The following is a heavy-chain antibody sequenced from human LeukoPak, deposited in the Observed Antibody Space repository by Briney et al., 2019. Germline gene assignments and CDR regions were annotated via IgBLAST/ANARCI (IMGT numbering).Heavy chain of an antibody. D-gene: IGHD6-13*01. J-gene: IGHJ2*01. V-gene: IGHV4-59*12. CDR3: ARPPYRGVATAGQWYFGL. CDR2: IYYSGST. Sequence: PSETLSLTCTVSGGSISSYYWSWIRQPPGKGLEWIGYIYYSGSTNYNPSLKSRVTISVDTSKNQFSLKLSSVTAADTAVYYCARPPYRGVATAGQWYFGLWGRGTLVTVSS. CDR1: GGSISSYY.